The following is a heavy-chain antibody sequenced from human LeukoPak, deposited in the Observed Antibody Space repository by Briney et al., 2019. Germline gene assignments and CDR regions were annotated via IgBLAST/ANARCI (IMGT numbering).Heavy chain of an antibody. D-gene: IGHD5-24*01. Sequence: ASVKVSCKVSGYTLTELSIHWVRQAPGKGLEWMAGFDPEYDETIYAQKFQGRVTMTEVTSTDTAYMELSSLRSEDTAVYYCATAKRWLQSFEFWGQGTLVTASS. V-gene: IGHV1-24*01. J-gene: IGHJ4*02. CDR2: FDPEYDET. CDR1: GYTLTELS. CDR3: ATAKRWLQSFEF.